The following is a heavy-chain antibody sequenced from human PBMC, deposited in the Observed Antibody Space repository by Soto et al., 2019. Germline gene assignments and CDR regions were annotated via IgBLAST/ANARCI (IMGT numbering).Heavy chain of an antibody. D-gene: IGHD6-13*01. CDR1: GYTLTELS. CDR2: FDPEDGET. Sequence: QVQLVQSGAEVKKPGASVKVSCKVSGYTLTELSMHWVRQAPGKGLEWMGGFDPEDGETIYAQKFQGRVTMTEDTSTDTAYMELSSLRSEDTAVYYCATKKRSEPIGSSWSTFYYYYYMDVWGKGTTVTVSS. CDR3: ATKKRSEPIGSSWSTFYYYYYMDV. V-gene: IGHV1-24*01. J-gene: IGHJ6*03.